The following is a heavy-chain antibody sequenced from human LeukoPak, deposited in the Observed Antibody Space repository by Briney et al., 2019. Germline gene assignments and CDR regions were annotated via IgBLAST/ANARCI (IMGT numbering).Heavy chain of an antibody. CDR2: ISGSGGST. Sequence: GGSLRLSCAASGFTFSSYAMSWVRQAPGKGLEWVSAISGSGGSTYYADSVKGRFTISRDNSKNTLYLQMNSLRAEDTAVYYCVKDSLVTGSFDIWGQGTMVTVSS. J-gene: IGHJ3*02. CDR3: VKDSLVTGSFDI. CDR1: GFTFSSYA. D-gene: IGHD2-21*02. V-gene: IGHV3-23*01.